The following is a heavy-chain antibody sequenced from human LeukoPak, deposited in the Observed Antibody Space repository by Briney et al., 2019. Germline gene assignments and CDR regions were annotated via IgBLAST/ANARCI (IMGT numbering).Heavy chain of an antibody. CDR3: ATAIPDYDFWSGCV. J-gene: IGHJ4*02. D-gene: IGHD3-3*01. CDR2: ISSSSYI. V-gene: IGHV3-21*01. CDR1: GFTFSSYS. Sequence: TGGFLRLSCAASGFTFSSYSMNWVRQAPGKGLEWVSSISSSSYIYYADAVKGRFTISRDNAKNSLYLQMNSLRAEDTAVYYCATAIPDYDFWSGCVWGQGTLVTVSS.